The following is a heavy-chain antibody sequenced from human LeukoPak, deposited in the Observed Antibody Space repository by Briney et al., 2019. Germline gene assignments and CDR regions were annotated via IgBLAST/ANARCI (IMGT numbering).Heavy chain of an antibody. D-gene: IGHD6-6*01. CDR1: GGSMSSYH. CDR2: IYYSGST. V-gene: IGHV4-59*01. Sequence: SETLSLTCAVSGGSMSSYHWNWIRQPPGKGLERIAYIYYSGSTNYNPSLESRVTISIDTSKNQFSLKLTPVTAADTAVYYCARGDASSPRIDNFDYWGQGTLVTVSS. CDR3: ARGDASSPRIDNFDY. J-gene: IGHJ4*02.